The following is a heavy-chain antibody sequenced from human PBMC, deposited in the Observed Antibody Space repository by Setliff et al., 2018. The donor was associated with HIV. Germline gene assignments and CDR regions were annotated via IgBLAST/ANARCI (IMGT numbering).Heavy chain of an antibody. J-gene: IGHJ4*02. CDR1: GGSITTGSYY. CDR2: IYASDSSGST. V-gene: IGHV4-61*09. Sequence: PSETLSLTCTVSGGSITTGSYYWSWIRQPAGQGLEWIGHIYASDSSGSTNYNPSLKSRVTISLDTSKNQFSLKLSSVTAADTAVYYCARGIPQREYSTSSRLVDYWGQGTLVTVSS. CDR3: ARGIPQREYSTSSRLVDY. D-gene: IGHD6-6*01.